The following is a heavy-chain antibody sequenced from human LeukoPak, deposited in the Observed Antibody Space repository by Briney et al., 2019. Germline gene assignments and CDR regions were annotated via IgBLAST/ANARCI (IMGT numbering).Heavy chain of an antibody. V-gene: IGHV4-61*08. CDR1: GGSISSGGYY. CDR2: IYYSGST. D-gene: IGHD5-24*01. CDR3: ARGTGYKPFDY. Sequence: PSETLSLTCTVSGGSISSGGYYWSWIRQHPGKGLEWIRYIYYSGSTNCNPSLKSRVTISVDASKNQFSLKLNSVTAADTAVYYCARGTGYKPFDYWGQGTLVTVSS. J-gene: IGHJ4*02.